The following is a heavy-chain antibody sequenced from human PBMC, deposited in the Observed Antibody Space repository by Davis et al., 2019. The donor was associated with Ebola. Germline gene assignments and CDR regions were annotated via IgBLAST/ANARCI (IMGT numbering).Heavy chain of an antibody. CDR2: IFSNAEK. CDR3: ARILGAAADYYYYGMDV. V-gene: IGHV2-26*01. D-gene: IGHD6-13*01. Sequence: SGPTLVKPTETLTLTCTVSGFSLSNARMGVSWIRQPPGKALEWLAHIFSNAEKSYSTSLKSRLTISKDTSKSQVVLTMTNMDPVDTATYYCARILGAAADYYYYGMDVWGQGTTVTVSS. CDR1: GFSLSNARMG. J-gene: IGHJ6*02.